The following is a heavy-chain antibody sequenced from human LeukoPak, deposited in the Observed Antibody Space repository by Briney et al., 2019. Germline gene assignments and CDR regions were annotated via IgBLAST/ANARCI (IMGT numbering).Heavy chain of an antibody. CDR1: GFTFSSYS. J-gene: IGHJ4*02. Sequence: GGSLRLSCAASGFTFSSYSMNWVRQAPGKGLEWVSSISSSSSYIYYADSVKGRFTISRDNAKNSLYLQMNSLRTEDTAVYYCARDGYCSSTSCLDYWGQGTLVTVSS. CDR3: ARDGYCSSTSCLDY. D-gene: IGHD2-2*01. CDR2: ISSSSSYI. V-gene: IGHV3-21*01.